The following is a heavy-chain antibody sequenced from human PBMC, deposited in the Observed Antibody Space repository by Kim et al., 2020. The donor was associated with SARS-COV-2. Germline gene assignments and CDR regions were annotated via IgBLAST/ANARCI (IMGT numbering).Heavy chain of an antibody. V-gene: IGHV3-48*02. J-gene: IGHJ3*02. CDR2: ITKSSTTI. CDR3: VRDRMGGAFDM. D-gene: IGHD3-16*01. Sequence: GGSLRLSCATSGFTFSAYDVNWVRQAPGKGLEWHSFITKSSTTIYYADSVEGRFTISRDNAKNSLFLQMNSLRDEDTALYYCVRDRMGGAFDMWGQGTMVTVSS. CDR1: GFTFSAYD.